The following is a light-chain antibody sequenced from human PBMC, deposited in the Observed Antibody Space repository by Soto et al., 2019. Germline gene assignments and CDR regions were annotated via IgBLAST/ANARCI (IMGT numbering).Light chain of an antibody. J-gene: IGLJ1*01. CDR1: SSDVGDYKY. V-gene: IGLV2-11*01. Sequence: QSALTQPRSVSGSPGQSVTISCTGTSSDVGDYKYVSWYRQHPGKAPKLIIYDVSERPSGVPDRFSGSKSGNTASLTISGLQAEDEADYYCCSYAGSYSYVFGTGTKVTVI. CDR2: DVS. CDR3: CSYAGSYSYV.